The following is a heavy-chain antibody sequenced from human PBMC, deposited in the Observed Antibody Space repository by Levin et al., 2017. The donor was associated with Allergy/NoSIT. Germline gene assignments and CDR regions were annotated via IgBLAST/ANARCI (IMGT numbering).Heavy chain of an antibody. D-gene: IGHD5-12*01. CDR1: GFTFSSYG. V-gene: IGHV3-33*01. CDR3: ARVLRFYYYYYMDV. CDR2: IWDDGYKK. J-gene: IGHJ6*03. Sequence: LTCAASGFTFSSYGMHWVRQAPGKGLEWVAVIWDDGYKKCYADSVKGRFTISRDNSKNTLYLQMNSLRAEDTAVYYCARVLRFYYYYYMDVWGKGTTVTVSS.